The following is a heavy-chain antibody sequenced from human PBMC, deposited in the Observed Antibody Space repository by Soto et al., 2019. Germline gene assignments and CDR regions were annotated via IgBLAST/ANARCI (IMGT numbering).Heavy chain of an antibody. CDR1: GGSISSSSYY. Sequence: PSETLSLTCTVSGGSISSSSYYWGWIRQPPGKGLEWIGSIYYSGSTYYNPSLKSRVTISVDTSKNQFSLKLSSVTAADTAVYYCARPIAAAGTTSVHWFDPWGQGTLVTVSS. J-gene: IGHJ5*02. CDR3: ARPIAAAGTTSVHWFDP. V-gene: IGHV4-39*01. D-gene: IGHD6-13*01. CDR2: IYYSGST.